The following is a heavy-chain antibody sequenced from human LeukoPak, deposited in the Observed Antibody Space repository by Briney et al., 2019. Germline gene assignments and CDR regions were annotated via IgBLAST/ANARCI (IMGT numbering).Heavy chain of an antibody. Sequence: ASVKVSCKASGGTFSSYAISWVRQAPGQGLEWMGGIIPIFGTANYAQKFQGRVTITADESTSTACRELSSLRSEDTAVYYCARHNEGIVVVVAALGGMDVWGQGTTVTVSS. J-gene: IGHJ6*02. CDR2: IIPIFGTA. CDR3: ARHNEGIVVVVAALGGMDV. CDR1: GGTFSSYA. V-gene: IGHV1-69*13. D-gene: IGHD2-15*01.